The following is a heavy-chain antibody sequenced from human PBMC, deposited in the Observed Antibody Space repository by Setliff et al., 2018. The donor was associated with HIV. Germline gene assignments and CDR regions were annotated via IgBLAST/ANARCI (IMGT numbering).Heavy chain of an antibody. V-gene: IGHV4-31*03. CDR3: ARVPVPAATYNFWSGFDY. CDR1: GGSISSGGYY. D-gene: IGHD3-3*01. Sequence: PSETLSLTCTVSGGSISSGGYYWSWIRQHPGKGLEWIGYIYYSGSTYYNPSLKSRVTISVDTSKNQFSLKLSSVTAADTAVYYCARVPVPAATYNFWSGFDYWGQGTLVTV. J-gene: IGHJ4*02. CDR2: IYYSGST.